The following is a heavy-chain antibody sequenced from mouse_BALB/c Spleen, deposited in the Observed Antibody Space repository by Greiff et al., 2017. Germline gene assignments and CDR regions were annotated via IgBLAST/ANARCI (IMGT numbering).Heavy chain of an antibody. D-gene: IGHD2-4*01. CDR2: ISYDGSN. V-gene: IGHV3-6*02. CDR1: GYSITSGYY. J-gene: IGHJ3*01. Sequence: ESGPGLVKPSQSLSLTCSVTGYSITSGYYWNWIRQFPGNKLEWMGYISYDGSNNYNPSLKNRISITRDTSKNQFFLKLNSVTTEDTATYYCARDGGLRRFAYWGQGTLVTVSA. CDR3: ARDGGLRRFAY.